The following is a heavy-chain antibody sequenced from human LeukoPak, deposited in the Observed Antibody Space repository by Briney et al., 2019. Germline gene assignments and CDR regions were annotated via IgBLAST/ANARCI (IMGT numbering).Heavy chain of an antibody. CDR2: ISASGGTR. D-gene: IGHD5-24*01. CDR1: GFTFLDCG. Sequence: PGGSLRLSCTASGFTFLDCGMSWVRQAPGKGLEWIATISASGGTRYYADSVKGRFTISRDNAKNTLYLQMNSLRAEDTAVYYCARESDGYNRHFDYWGQGTLVTVSS. J-gene: IGHJ4*02. V-gene: IGHV3-23*01. CDR3: ARESDGYNRHFDY.